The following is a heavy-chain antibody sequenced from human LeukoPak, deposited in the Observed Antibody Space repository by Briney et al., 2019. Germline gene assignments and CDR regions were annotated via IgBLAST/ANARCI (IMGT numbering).Heavy chain of an antibody. CDR3: ARGRNDYGSGSYYQIYPFDY. D-gene: IGHD3-10*01. V-gene: IGHV3-23*01. CDR1: GFTFSSYA. Sequence: PGGSLRLSCAASGFTFSSYAMSWVRQAPGKGLEWVSAISGSGGSTYYADSEKGRFTISRDNAKNSLYLQMNSLRAEDTAVYYCARGRNDYGSGSYYQIYPFDYWGQGTLVTVSS. J-gene: IGHJ4*02. CDR2: ISGSGGST.